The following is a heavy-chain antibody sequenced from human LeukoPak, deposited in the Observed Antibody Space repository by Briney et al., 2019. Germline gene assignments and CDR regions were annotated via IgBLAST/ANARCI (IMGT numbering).Heavy chain of an antibody. V-gene: IGHV3-53*01. CDR2: IYSGGST. J-gene: IGHJ5*02. D-gene: IGHD3-16*01. Sequence: GGSLRLSRAASGFTVSSNYMSWVRQAPGKGLDWVSMIYSGGSTNYADSVKGRFTISRDSSKNTLYLQMDSLRAEDTAVYYCVTRLAWGQGTLVTVSS. CDR3: VTRLA. CDR1: GFTVSSNY.